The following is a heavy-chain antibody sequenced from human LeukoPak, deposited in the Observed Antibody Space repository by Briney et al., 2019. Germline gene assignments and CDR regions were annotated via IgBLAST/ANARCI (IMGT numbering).Heavy chain of an antibody. V-gene: IGHV1-69*06. CDR3: ARGGEAAALIGTGEREAQNLDY. D-gene: IGHD6-13*01. Sequence: SVKVSCKASGGTFSSYAISWVRQAPGQGLEWMGGIIPIFGTANYAQKFQSRVTITADKSTSTAYMELSSMRTEDTAVYYCARGGEAAALIGTGEREAQNLDYWGQGTLVTVSS. J-gene: IGHJ4*02. CDR1: GGTFSSYA. CDR2: IIPIFGTA.